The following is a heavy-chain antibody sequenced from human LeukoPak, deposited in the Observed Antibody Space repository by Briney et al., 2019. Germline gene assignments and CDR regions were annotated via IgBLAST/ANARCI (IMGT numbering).Heavy chain of an antibody. CDR1: GFTFSSYG. Sequence: PGGSLRLSCAASGFTFSSYGMHWVRQAPGKGLEWVAVISYDGSNKYYADSVKGRFTISRDNSKNTLYLQMNSLRAKDTAVYYCAKDVDSSGFDLWGQGTVVSVSS. J-gene: IGHJ5*02. D-gene: IGHD3-22*01. CDR3: AKDVDSSGFDL. V-gene: IGHV3-30*18. CDR2: ISYDGSNK.